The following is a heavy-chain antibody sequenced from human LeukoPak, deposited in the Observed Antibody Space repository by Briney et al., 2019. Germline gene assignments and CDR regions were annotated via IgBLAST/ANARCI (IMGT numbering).Heavy chain of an antibody. CDR2: INPNSGGT. D-gene: IGHD6-19*01. J-gene: IGHJ4*02. CDR1: GYTFTGYY. Sequence: ASVKVSCKASGYTFTGYYMHWVRQAPGQGLEWMGWINPNSGGTNYAQKFQGRVTMTRDTSISTAYMELSRLRSDDTAVYHCARGSPYSSGWYEEYFDYWGQGTLVTVSS. V-gene: IGHV1-2*02. CDR3: ARGSPYSSGWYEEYFDY.